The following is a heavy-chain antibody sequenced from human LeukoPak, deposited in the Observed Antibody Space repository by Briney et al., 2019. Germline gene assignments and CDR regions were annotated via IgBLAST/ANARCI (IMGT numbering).Heavy chain of an antibody. CDR1: GFTFSSYA. D-gene: IGHD3-22*01. V-gene: IGHV3-23*01. CDR2: ISGSGGNT. Sequence: GGSLRLSCAASGFTFSSYAMNWVRQAPGKGLEWVSTISGSGGNTYYADSVKGRFTISRDNSKNTLWPQMNSLRAEETAVYYCAKSYYYDSSAYYYEKFFGYWGQGSLVTVSS. CDR3: AKSYYYDSSAYYYEKFFGY. J-gene: IGHJ4*02.